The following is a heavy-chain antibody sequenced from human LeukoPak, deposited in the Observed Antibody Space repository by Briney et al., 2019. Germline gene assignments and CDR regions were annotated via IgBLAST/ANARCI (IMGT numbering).Heavy chain of an antibody. Sequence: ASVKVSRKASGYTFTGYYMHWVRQAPGQGLEWMGIINPSGGSTTYARKFQGRVTMTRDTSTSTVYMELSSLRSEDTAVYYCARDSTLTYYSGTYHFEYWGRGTLVTVSS. CDR2: INPSGGST. D-gene: IGHD1-26*01. V-gene: IGHV1-46*01. CDR3: ARDSTLTYYSGTYHFEY. CDR1: GYTFTGYY. J-gene: IGHJ4*02.